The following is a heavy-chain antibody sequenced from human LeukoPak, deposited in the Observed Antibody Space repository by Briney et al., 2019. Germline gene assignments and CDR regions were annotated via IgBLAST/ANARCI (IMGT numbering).Heavy chain of an antibody. D-gene: IGHD1-14*01. CDR2: INGSGGST. V-gene: IGHV3-23*01. Sequence: GGSLRLSCAASGFTFSTYAMSWVRQAPGKGLEWVSDINGSGGSTYYADSVKGRFTISRDNSKNTLYLQMNSLRAEDTAIYYCAKPARTDYADYWGQGTLVTVSS. CDR3: AKPARTDYADY. CDR1: GFTFSTYA. J-gene: IGHJ4*02.